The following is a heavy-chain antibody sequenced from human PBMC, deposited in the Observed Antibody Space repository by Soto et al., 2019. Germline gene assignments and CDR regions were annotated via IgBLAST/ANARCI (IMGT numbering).Heavy chain of an antibody. D-gene: IGHD2-21*02. Sequence: EVQLVESGGGLVKPGGSLRLSCAASGFTFSSYSMNWVRQAPGKGLEWVSSISSSSSYIYYADSVKGRFTISRDNAKNSLSLQMNSLRAEDTAVYYCARGGRAYCGGDCYWGDAFDIWGQGTMVTVSS. J-gene: IGHJ3*02. CDR1: GFTFSSYS. CDR2: ISSSSSYI. CDR3: ARGGRAYCGGDCYWGDAFDI. V-gene: IGHV3-21*01.